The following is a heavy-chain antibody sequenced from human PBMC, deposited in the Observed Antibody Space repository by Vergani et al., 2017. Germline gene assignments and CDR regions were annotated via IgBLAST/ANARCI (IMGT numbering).Heavy chain of an antibody. CDR2: ISSSSSYI. Sequence: VQLVESGGGVVQPGGSLRLSCAASGFTFSSYSMNWVRQAPGKGLEWVSSISSSSSYIYYEDSVKGRFTISRDNAKNSLYLQMNSLRAEDTTVYYCARIYCSSTSCYARPGAFDIWGQGTMVTVSS. V-gene: IGHV3-21*01. CDR1: GFTFSSYS. CDR3: ARIYCSSTSCYARPGAFDI. D-gene: IGHD2-2*01. J-gene: IGHJ3*02.